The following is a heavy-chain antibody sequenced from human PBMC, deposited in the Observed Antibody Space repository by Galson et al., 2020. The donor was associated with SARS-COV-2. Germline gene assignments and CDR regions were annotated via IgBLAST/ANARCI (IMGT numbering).Heavy chain of an antibody. CDR2: FDPDDGEK. J-gene: IGHJ4*02. V-gene: IGHV1-24*01. Sequence: ASVKVSCKVSGYTLSELSIPWVRQAPGQGLEWMGGFDPDDGEKIYAQKFQGRLTMTKDTSTDTAYMELSSLISEDTAMYYCATDLGSWYVFDYWGQGSLVTVSS. CDR1: GYTLSELS. CDR3: ATDLGSWYVFDY. D-gene: IGHD6-13*01.